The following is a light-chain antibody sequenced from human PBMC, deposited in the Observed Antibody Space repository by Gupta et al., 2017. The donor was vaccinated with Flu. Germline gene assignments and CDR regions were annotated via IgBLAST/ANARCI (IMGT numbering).Light chain of an antibody. CDR1: SSDVGANNY. CDR3: SSYTSRNKLV. Sequence: QSALTQPPSASGSPGHSVTISCGGASSDVGANNYVSWYQQYPGKAPNLIIYEVSKRPSGVPERFSGSKSGNTASLTVSGLQAEDEAEYYCSSYTSRNKLVFGGGTKLTVL. CDR2: EVS. J-gene: IGLJ2*01. V-gene: IGLV2-8*01.